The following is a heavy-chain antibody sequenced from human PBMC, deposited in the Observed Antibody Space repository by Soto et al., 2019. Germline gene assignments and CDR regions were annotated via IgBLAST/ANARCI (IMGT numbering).Heavy chain of an antibody. CDR2: IYYSGHT. V-gene: IGHV4-39*01. CDR3: AKHRRGTGGAPKYSED. D-gene: IGHD1-26*01. CDR1: SGPISSSSYY. J-gene: IGHJ1*01. Sequence: SETLSLTCTVSSGPISSSSYYWGWIRRPPGKGLEWIGSIYYSGHTYSNPSLKSRVAMFIDTSKNQFSLKVSSVTAADTALYSCAKHRRGTGGAPKYSEDWGQGPLVPVSP.